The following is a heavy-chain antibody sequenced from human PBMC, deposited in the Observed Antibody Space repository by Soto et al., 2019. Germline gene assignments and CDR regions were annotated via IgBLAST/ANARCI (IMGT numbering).Heavy chain of an antibody. CDR3: AGGGSIVVATRRLMDV. J-gene: IGHJ6*03. Sequence: SETLSLTCAVYGGALRGYYWIGIRQPPGKGLEWIGEINHSGSTNYNPSLKSRVTISVDTSKNHVSLKLSSVTAADTAVYYCAGGGSIVVATRRLMDVWGKGNTVTVSS. CDR1: GGALRGYY. CDR2: INHSGST. V-gene: IGHV4-34*01. D-gene: IGHD3-22*01.